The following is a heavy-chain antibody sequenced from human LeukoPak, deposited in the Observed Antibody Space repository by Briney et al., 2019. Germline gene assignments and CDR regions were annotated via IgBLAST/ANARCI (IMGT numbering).Heavy chain of an antibody. V-gene: IGHV3-11*01. CDR3: ARSNSYGYVRTMDV. Sequence: GGSLRLSCVASGFTFSDYYMNWIRQAPGKGLEWVSYITTSGSTIYYIDSVKGRFTISRGNAKNSLYLQMNSLRAEDTAVYYCARSNSYGYVRTMDVWGQGTTVTVSS. CDR1: GFTFSDYY. D-gene: IGHD5-18*01. J-gene: IGHJ6*02. CDR2: ITTSGSTI.